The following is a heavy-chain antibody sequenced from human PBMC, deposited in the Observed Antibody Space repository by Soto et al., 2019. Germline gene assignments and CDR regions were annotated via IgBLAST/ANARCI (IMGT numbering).Heavy chain of an antibody. CDR1: GGSISRGDYY. Sequence: SETLSLTCTVSGGSISRGDYYWSWIRQPPGKGLEWIGYIYYSGSTYYNPSLKSRVTISVDTSKNQFSLKLSSVTAADTAVYYCASLTGDRGYYYYGMDVWDQGTTVTASS. D-gene: IGHD7-27*01. CDR2: IYYSGST. V-gene: IGHV4-30-4*02. J-gene: IGHJ6*02. CDR3: ASLTGDRGYYYYGMDV.